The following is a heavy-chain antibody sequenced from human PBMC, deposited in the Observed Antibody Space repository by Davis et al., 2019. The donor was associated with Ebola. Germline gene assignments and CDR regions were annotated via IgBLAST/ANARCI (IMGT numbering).Heavy chain of an antibody. D-gene: IGHD5-12*01. Sequence: HSQTPSLTCAISGDTVSGGSGAWNWIRQSPSRGLEWLGRAYYTSKWNNDYAVSVRSRITINPDTSKNQFSLQLNSVTPEDTAVYYCARGWLRSGFDCWGQGTLVTVSS. V-gene: IGHV6-1*01. CDR2: AYYTSKWNN. CDR1: GDTVSGGSGA. J-gene: IGHJ4*02. CDR3: ARGWLRSGFDC.